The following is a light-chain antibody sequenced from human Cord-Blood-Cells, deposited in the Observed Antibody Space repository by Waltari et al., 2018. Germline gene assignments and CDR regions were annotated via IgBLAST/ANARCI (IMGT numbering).Light chain of an antibody. CDR3: AAWDDSLSGWV. Sequence: QSVLTQPPSASGTPGQRVTISCSGSSSNIGSNYVYWYQQLPGTAPKLLIYRNNQWPSGVPDRFSGSKSGNSASLAISGLRSEDEADYYCAAWDDSLSGWVFGGGTKLTGL. V-gene: IGLV1-47*01. CDR1: SSNIGSNY. CDR2: RNN. J-gene: IGLJ3*02.